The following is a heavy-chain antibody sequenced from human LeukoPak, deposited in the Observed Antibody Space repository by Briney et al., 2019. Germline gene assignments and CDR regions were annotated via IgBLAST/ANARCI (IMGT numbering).Heavy chain of an antibody. D-gene: IGHD2-15*01. CDR1: GYTLTELS. CDR3: ATSYCSGGSCYSHEYYFDY. Sequence: ASVKVSCKVSGYTLTELSMHWVRQAPGKGLEWMGGSDPEDGETIYAQKFQGRVTMTEDTSTDTAYMELSSLRSEDTAVYYCATSYCSGGSCYSHEYYFDYWGQGTLVTVSS. CDR2: SDPEDGET. V-gene: IGHV1-24*01. J-gene: IGHJ4*02.